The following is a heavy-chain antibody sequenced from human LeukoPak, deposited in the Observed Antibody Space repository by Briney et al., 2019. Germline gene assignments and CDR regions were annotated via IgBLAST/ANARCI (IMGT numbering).Heavy chain of an antibody. V-gene: IGHV4-4*09. D-gene: IGHD2-2*01. J-gene: IGHJ6*03. CDR2: IYSTGTT. Sequence: TSETLPLTCTVSGGSISGYFWSWIRQPPGKGPEWIGYIYSTGTTKYSPSLSSRITISVDTSKNQLSLNLRFVTATDTAVYHCARHNPPPTGFCSGTSCFMSGSQYFYMDVWGKGTSVTVS. CDR1: GGSISGYF. CDR3: ARHNPPPTGFCSGTSCFMSGSQYFYMDV.